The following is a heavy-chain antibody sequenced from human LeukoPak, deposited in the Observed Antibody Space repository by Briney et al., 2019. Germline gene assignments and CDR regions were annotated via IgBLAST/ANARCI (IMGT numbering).Heavy chain of an antibody. CDR3: ARSLSPPSSLSLWNGFPFY. D-gene: IGHD3-3*01. Sequence: PSETLSLTCTVSGGSISSYYWSWIRQPPGKGLEWIGYIYYSGSTNYNPSLKSRVTISVDTSKNQFSLKLSSVTAADTAVYYCARSLSPPSSLSLWNGFPFYWGQGTLVTVSS. J-gene: IGHJ4*02. V-gene: IGHV4-59*08. CDR2: IYYSGST. CDR1: GGSISSYY.